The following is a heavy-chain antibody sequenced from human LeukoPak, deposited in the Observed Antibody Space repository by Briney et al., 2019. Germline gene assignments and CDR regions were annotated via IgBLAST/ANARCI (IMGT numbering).Heavy chain of an antibody. J-gene: IGHJ4*02. D-gene: IGHD4-11*01. CDR1: GFIFRNYA. V-gene: IGHV3-23*01. CDR3: ANRDYSNHFLDY. Sequence: PGGSLRLSCAASGFIFRNYAMTWVRQAPGKGLEWVSGISGSGGSTYYADSVKGRFTVSRDNSENTLYLQMNTLRAEDAAVYYCANRDYSNHFLDYWGQGTLVTVSS. CDR2: ISGSGGST.